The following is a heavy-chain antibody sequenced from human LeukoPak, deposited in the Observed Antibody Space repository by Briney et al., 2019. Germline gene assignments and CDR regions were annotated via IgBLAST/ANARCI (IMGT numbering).Heavy chain of an antibody. V-gene: IGHV1-2*02. D-gene: IGHD6-13*01. CDR1: GYTFTAYY. J-gene: IGHJ5*02. CDR2: INPNSGGT. Sequence: ASVKVSCKSSGYTFTAYYMHWVRQAPGQGLEWMGWINPNSGGTNYAQKFQGRVTMTRDTSISTAYMELSRLRSADTAVYYCARGGVAAAGPTVRFDHWGQGTLVTVSS. CDR3: ARGGVAAAGPTVRFDH.